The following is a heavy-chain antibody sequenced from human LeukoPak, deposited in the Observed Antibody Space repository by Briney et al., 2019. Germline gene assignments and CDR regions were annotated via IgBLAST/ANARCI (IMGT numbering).Heavy chain of an antibody. D-gene: IGHD3-22*01. Sequence: SVKVSCKASGGTFSSYAIIWVRQAPGQGLEWMGRIIPILGIANYAQKFQGRVTITADKSTSTAYMELSSLRSEDTAVYYCARGAPYDSSKSGAFDIWGQGTMVTVSS. J-gene: IGHJ3*02. CDR3: ARGAPYDSSKSGAFDI. CDR2: IIPILGIA. V-gene: IGHV1-69*04. CDR1: GGTFSSYA.